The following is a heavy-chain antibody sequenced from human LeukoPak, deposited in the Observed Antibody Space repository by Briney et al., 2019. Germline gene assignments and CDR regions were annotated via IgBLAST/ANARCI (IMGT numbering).Heavy chain of an antibody. CDR2: MSYGGTT. V-gene: IGHV4-39*02. Sequence: SETLSLTCTVSGGSISTNTYYWGWIRQPPGKGLEWIGSMSYGGTTYYNPSLKSRVTISVDTSKNQFSLKLSSVTAADTAVYYCARDRWADYWGQGTLVTVSS. CDR3: ARDRWADY. J-gene: IGHJ4*02. D-gene: IGHD4-23*01. CDR1: GGSISTNTYY.